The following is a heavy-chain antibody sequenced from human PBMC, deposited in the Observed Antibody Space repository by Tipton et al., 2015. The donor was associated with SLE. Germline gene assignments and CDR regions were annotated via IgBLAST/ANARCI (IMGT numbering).Heavy chain of an antibody. Sequence: SLRLSCAASGFTFSSYDMHWVRQAPGKGLEWVAVISYDGSNKYYADSVKGRFTISRDNSKNTLYLQMNSLRAEDTAVYYCARDLLPGYYGMDVWGQGTTVTVSS. D-gene: IGHD1-26*01. V-gene: IGHV3-30*03. J-gene: IGHJ6*02. CDR3: ARDLLPGYYGMDV. CDR2: ISYDGSNK. CDR1: GFTFSSYD.